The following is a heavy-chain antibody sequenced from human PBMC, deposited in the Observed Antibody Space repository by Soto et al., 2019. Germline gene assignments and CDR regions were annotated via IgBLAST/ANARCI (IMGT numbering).Heavy chain of an antibody. CDR3: ARLVEMATSDY. Sequence: SETLSLTCTVSGGSISSGGYYWSWIRQHPGKGLEWIGYIYYSGSTYYNPSLKSRVTISVDTSKNQFSLRLSFVTAADTAVYYCARLVEMATSDYWGQGTLVTVS. V-gene: IGHV4-31*03. D-gene: IGHD5-12*01. CDR1: GGSISSGGYY. CDR2: IYYSGST. J-gene: IGHJ4*02.